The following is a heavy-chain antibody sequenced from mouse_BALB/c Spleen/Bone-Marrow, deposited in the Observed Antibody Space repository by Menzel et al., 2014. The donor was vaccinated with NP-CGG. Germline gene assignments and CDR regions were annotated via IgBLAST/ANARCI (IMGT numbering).Heavy chain of an antibody. CDR2: INPYNGDT. D-gene: IGHD2-10*02. V-gene: IGHV1-20*02. J-gene: IGHJ2*01. Sequence: VQLQQSGPELVKPGASVKISCKASGYSFTGYSMNWVMQSHGKSLEWIGRINPYNGDTFYNQKFKGKATLTVDKSSSTAHMELRSLASEDSAVYYCARYGNYPYFDYWGQGTTLTVSS. CDR1: GYSFTGYS. CDR3: ARYGNYPYFDY.